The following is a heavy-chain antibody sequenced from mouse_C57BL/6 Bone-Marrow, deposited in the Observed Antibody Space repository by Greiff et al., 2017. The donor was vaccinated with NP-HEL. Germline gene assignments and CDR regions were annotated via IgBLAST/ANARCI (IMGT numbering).Heavy chain of an antibody. CDR1: GFTFNTYA. Sequence: EVQLVESGGGLVQPKGSLKLSCAASGFTFNTYAMHWVRQAPGQGLEWVARIRSKSSNYATYYADSVKDRFTISRADSQSMLYLQKINLKTEDTAMYYCVREDYYGSSPWFAYWGQGTLVTVSA. CDR2: IRSKSSNYAT. V-gene: IGHV10-3*01. D-gene: IGHD1-1*01. J-gene: IGHJ3*01. CDR3: VREDYYGSSPWFAY.